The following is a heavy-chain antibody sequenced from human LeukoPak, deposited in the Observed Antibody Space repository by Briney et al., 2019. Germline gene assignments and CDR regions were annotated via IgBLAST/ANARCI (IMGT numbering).Heavy chain of an antibody. CDR1: GGSISSTSYY. J-gene: IGHJ6*03. Sequence: PSETLSLTCTVSGGSISSTSYYWGWIRQPPGKGLEWIGSIYYSGSTSYNPSLRSRVTISVDTSKDQFSLKLSSVAAADTAVYYCARTQYSTSPEGYYCYYMDVWGKGTALTVSS. CDR2: IYYSGST. CDR3: ARTQYSTSPEGYYCYYMDV. V-gene: IGHV4-39*01. D-gene: IGHD6-6*01.